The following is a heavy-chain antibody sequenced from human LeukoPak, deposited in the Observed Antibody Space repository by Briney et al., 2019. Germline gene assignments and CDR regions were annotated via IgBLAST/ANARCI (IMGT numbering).Heavy chain of an antibody. CDR1: GFTFSNYG. D-gene: IGHD2-15*01. Sequence: GGSLRLSCADSGFTFSNYGMNWVRQAPGKGLEWVSAISSSDSYRHHADSVKGRFTISRDNAKNSLYLQMNSLRAEDTAVYYCARDHGSSSLFTHWGQGTLVTVSS. J-gene: IGHJ4*02. CDR2: ISSSDSYR. CDR3: ARDHGSSSLFTH. V-gene: IGHV3-21*01.